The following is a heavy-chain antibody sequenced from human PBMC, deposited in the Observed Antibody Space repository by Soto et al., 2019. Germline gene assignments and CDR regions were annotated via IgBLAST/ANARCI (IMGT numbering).Heavy chain of an antibody. Sequence: QVQLVESGGGVVQPGRSLRLSCAASGFTFSSYGMHWVRQAPGKGLEWVAVIWYDGSNKYYADSVKGRFTISRDNSKNTLYLQMNSLRAEDTAVYYCARESVLFGELLGRWFDPWGQGTLVTVSS. J-gene: IGHJ5*02. CDR3: ARESVLFGELLGRWFDP. CDR1: GFTFSSYG. V-gene: IGHV3-33*01. CDR2: IWYDGSNK. D-gene: IGHD3-10*02.